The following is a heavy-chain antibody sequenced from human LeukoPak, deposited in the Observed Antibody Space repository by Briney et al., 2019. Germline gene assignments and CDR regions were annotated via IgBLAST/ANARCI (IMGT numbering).Heavy chain of an antibody. CDR1: GFTISSYA. V-gene: IGHV3-23*01. D-gene: IGHD5-12*01. CDR2: ISGSGSST. CDR3: AKGGGSNPFDY. J-gene: IGHJ4*02. Sequence: GGSLRLSCAASGFTISSYAMRWVRQAPGKGLEWVSVISGSGSSTYYADSVKGRFTISRDNSKNTLYLQMNSLRAEDTAVYYCAKGGGSNPFDYWGQGTLVTVSS.